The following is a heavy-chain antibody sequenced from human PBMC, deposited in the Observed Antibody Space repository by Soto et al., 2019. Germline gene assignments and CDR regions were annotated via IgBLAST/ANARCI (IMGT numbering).Heavy chain of an antibody. Sequence: GASVKVSCKASGGTFSSYAISWVRQAPGQGLEWMGGIIPIFGTANYAQKFQGRVTITADGSTSTAYMELSSLRSEDTAVYYCARLLLGGMDVWGQGTTVTVSS. V-gene: IGHV1-69*13. J-gene: IGHJ6*02. CDR1: GGTFSSYA. D-gene: IGHD3-16*01. CDR3: ARLLLGGMDV. CDR2: IIPIFGTA.